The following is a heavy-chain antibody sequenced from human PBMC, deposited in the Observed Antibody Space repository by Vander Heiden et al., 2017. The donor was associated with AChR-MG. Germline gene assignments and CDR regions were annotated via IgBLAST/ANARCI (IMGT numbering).Heavy chain of an antibody. D-gene: IGHD3-16*01. CDR3: AKDTTHVWGIFDY. J-gene: IGHJ4*02. CDR2: ITDSGGRT. Sequence: EVQLLESGGGLVQPGGSLRLSCEASGFPFSTYAMSWVRLAPGKGLEWVSSITDSGGRTFYADAVKGRFTISRDNSKNTMYMQMKRMRGEDTAIYYYAKDTTHVWGIFDYWGQVTLVTVSS. CDR1: GFPFSTYA. V-gene: IGHV3-23*01.